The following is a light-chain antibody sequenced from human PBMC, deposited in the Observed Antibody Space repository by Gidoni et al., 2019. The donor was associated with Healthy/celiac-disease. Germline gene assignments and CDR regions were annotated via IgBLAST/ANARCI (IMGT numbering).Light chain of an antibody. Sequence: QSVLTQPPSVSEAPGQRVTISCTGSSSNIGAGYDVHWYKQLPGTAPKLLSYGNSKRPLGVPVRFSGSKSGTSASLAITGLQAEDEADYYCQSYDSSLSGWVFGGGTKLTVL. CDR1: SSNIGAGYD. V-gene: IGLV1-40*01. CDR3: QSYDSSLSGWV. J-gene: IGLJ3*02. CDR2: GNS.